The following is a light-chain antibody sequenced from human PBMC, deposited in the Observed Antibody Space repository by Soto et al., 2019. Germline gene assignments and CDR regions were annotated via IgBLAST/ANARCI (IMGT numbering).Light chain of an antibody. CDR3: HQRQYWPPIT. V-gene: IGKV3-11*01. CDR1: QSVSSN. Sequence: EIMLTQSPGTLSVSPGERATLSCRASQSVSSNLAWYHQKPGQAPRLLIYGASTRATGIPDRFSGSGSGTDFTLTIGSLEPEDFAVYYCHQRQYWPPITFGQGTRLEIK. J-gene: IGKJ5*01. CDR2: GAS.